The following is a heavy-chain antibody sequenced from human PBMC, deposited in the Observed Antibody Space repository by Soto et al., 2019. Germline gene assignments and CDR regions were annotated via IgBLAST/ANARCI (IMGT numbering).Heavy chain of an antibody. D-gene: IGHD3-3*01. J-gene: IGHJ4*02. Sequence: APVKVSCKASGYTLTGYYMHWVRQAPGQGLEWMGWINPNSGGTNYAQKFQGRVTMTRDTSISTAYMELSRLRSDDTAVYYCARVPYYDFWSDTFDYWGQGTLVTVSP. CDR2: INPNSGGT. CDR1: GYTLTGYY. V-gene: IGHV1-2*02. CDR3: ARVPYYDFWSDTFDY.